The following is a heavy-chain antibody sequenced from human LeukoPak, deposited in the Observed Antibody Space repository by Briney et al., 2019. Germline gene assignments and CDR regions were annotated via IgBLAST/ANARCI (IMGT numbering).Heavy chain of an antibody. Sequence: GGSLRLSCAASGFTFSSYSMSWVRQAPGKGREWVSYITGSSSTIYYVDSVKGRFTISRDNAKNSLFLQMNRLRAEDTAVYYCASRGYSYGYSSLNYYYYMDVWGKGTTVTVSS. CDR2: ITGSSSTI. CDR1: GFTFSSYS. J-gene: IGHJ6*03. D-gene: IGHD5-18*01. CDR3: ASRGYSYGYSSLNYYYYMDV. V-gene: IGHV3-48*04.